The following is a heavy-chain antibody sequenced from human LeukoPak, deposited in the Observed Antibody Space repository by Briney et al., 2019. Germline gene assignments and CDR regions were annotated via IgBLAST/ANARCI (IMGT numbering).Heavy chain of an antibody. CDR2: ISYDGSNK. D-gene: IGHD1-7*01. CDR3: AREGSTRELQDAFDY. Sequence: PGGSLRLSCAASGFTFSSYAMHWVRQAPGKGLEWVAVISYDGSNKYYADPVKGRFTISRDNSKNTLYLQMNSLRAEDTAVYYCAREGSTRELQDAFDYWGQGTLVTVSS. CDR1: GFTFSSYA. V-gene: IGHV3-30-3*01. J-gene: IGHJ4*02.